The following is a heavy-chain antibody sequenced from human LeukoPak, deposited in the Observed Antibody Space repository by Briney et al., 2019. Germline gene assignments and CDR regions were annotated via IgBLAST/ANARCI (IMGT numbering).Heavy chain of an antibody. CDR3: ARVFAFMVRGVIIDYFDY. J-gene: IGHJ4*02. D-gene: IGHD3-10*01. CDR2: ICAYNGNT. V-gene: IGHV1-18*01. Sequence: ASVKVSCKASGYTFTSYGISWVRQAPRQGLEWMGWICAYNGNTNYAQKLQGRVTMTTDTSTSIAYMELRSLRSDDTAVYYCARVFAFMVRGVIIDYFDYWGQGTLVTVSS. CDR1: GYTFTSYG.